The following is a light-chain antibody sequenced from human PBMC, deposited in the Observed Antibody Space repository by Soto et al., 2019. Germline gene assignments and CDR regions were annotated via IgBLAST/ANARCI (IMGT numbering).Light chain of an antibody. CDR3: QQFDSLPIT. CDR1: QYITNY. J-gene: IGKJ5*01. CDR2: DGS. V-gene: IGKV1-33*01. Sequence: DIQMTQSPSSLSASVGDRVTITCQASQYITNYLNWYQQKPGKAPRLLVYDGSNLDTVVPSRFSGSGSGTHFSFTISSLHPEDIATYYCQQFDSLPITFGQGTRLEI.